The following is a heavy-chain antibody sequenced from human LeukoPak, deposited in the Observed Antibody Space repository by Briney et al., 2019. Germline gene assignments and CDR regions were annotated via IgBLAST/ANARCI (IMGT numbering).Heavy chain of an antibody. CDR1: GGSISSYY. Sequence: SETLSLTCTVSGGSISSYYWSWIRQPPGKGLEWIGSICYSGSSFDNPALKSRVTISVDTSKNQFSLKLSSVTAADTAVYYCARHRSGWLQSPFDYWGQGTLVTVSS. V-gene: IGHV4-39*01. D-gene: IGHD5-24*01. CDR2: ICYSGSS. CDR3: ARHRSGWLQSPFDY. J-gene: IGHJ4*02.